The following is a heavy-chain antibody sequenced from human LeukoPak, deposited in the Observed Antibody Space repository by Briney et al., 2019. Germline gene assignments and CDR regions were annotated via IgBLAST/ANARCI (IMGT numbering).Heavy chain of an antibody. CDR1: GGSISSYY. V-gene: IGHV4-59*08. Sequence: SETLSLTCTVSGGSISSYYWSWIRQPPGKGLEWIGYVYYSGSTNYNPSLKSRVTISVDTSKNQFSLKLSSVTAADTAVYYCARLEDSSGYYYDYWGQGTLVTVSS. CDR2: VYYSGST. CDR3: ARLEDSSGYYYDY. J-gene: IGHJ4*02. D-gene: IGHD3-22*01.